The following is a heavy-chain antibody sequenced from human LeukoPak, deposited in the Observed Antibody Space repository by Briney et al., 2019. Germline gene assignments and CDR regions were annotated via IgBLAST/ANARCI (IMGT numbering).Heavy chain of an antibody. CDR3: ARVHTHTAGLDY. Sequence: GGSLRLSCAASGFTFSSYAMHWVRQAPGKGLEWVAVISYDGSNKFYADSVKGRFTISRDNSKNTLYLQMNSLRAEDTAVYYCARVHTHTAGLDYWGQGTLVTVSS. CDR1: GFTFSSYA. J-gene: IGHJ4*02. V-gene: IGHV3-30*04. D-gene: IGHD6-25*01. CDR2: ISYDGSNK.